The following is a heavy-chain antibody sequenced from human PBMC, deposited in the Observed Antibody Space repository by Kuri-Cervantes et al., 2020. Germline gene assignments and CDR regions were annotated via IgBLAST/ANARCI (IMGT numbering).Heavy chain of an antibody. D-gene: IGHD5-18*01. CDR2: IYYSGST. J-gene: IGHJ3*02. Sequence: GSLRLSCTVSGGSVSSSNYYWGWIRQPPGKGLEWIGSIYYSGSTYYNPSLKSRVTISIDTSKDQFSLKLRSVTAADTAVYYCAREGQQYSYGYNAFDIWGQGTMVTVSS. V-gene: IGHV4-39*07. CDR3: AREGQQYSYGYNAFDI. CDR1: GGSVSSSNYY.